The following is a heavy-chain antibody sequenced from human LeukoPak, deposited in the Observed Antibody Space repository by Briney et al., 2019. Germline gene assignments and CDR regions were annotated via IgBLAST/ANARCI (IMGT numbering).Heavy chain of an antibody. Sequence: GGSLRPSCAASGFTFSSYWMKWVRQAPGKGLEWVGRIKSKTDGGTTDYAAPVKGRFTISIDDSKNTLYLQMNSLKTEDTAVYYCTTDQHDSSGYWADYWGQGTLVTVSS. CDR1: GFTFSSYW. V-gene: IGHV3-15*01. CDR3: TTDQHDSSGYWADY. CDR2: IKSKTDGGTT. D-gene: IGHD3-22*01. J-gene: IGHJ4*02.